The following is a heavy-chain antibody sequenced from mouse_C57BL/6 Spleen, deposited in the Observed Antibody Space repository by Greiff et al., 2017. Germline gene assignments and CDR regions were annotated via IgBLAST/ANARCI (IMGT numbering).Heavy chain of an antibody. J-gene: IGHJ3*01. CDR2: INPSSGYT. CDR1: GYTFTSYT. Sequence: VQLQQSGAELARPGASVTMSCKASGYTFTSYTMHWVKQRPGQGLEWIGYINPSSGYTKYNQKFKDKATLTADKSSSTAYMQLSSLTSEDSAVYYCARYDYDETWFAYWGQGTLVTVAA. D-gene: IGHD2-4*01. V-gene: IGHV1-4*01. CDR3: ARYDYDETWFAY.